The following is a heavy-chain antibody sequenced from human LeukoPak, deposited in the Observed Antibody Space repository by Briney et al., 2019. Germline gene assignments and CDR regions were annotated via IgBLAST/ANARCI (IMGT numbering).Heavy chain of an antibody. V-gene: IGHV4-34*01. D-gene: IGHD3-10*01. CDR3: ARRQYRVRGSPGFDY. CDR1: GGSFSGYY. J-gene: IGHJ4*02. Sequence: SETLSLTCAVYGGSFSGYYWSWIRQPPGKGLEWIGEINHSGSTNYNPSLKSRVTISVDTSKNQFSLKLSSVTAADTAVYYCARRQYRVRGSPGFDYWGQGTLVTVSS. CDR2: INHSGST.